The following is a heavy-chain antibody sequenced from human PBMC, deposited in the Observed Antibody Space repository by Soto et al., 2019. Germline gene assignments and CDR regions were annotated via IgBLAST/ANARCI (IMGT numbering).Heavy chain of an antibody. V-gene: IGHV3-23*01. CDR2: MSGSGGST. J-gene: IGHJ4*02. Sequence: PGGSLRLSCAASGFTFSSYAMSWVRQAPGKGLEWVSTMSGSGGSTDYADSVKGRFTISRDNSKNTLYLQMNSLRAEDTALYYCARDSDYYGSGSYTDYWGQGTLVTVSS. CDR3: ARDSDYYGSGSYTDY. D-gene: IGHD3-10*01. CDR1: GFTFSSYA.